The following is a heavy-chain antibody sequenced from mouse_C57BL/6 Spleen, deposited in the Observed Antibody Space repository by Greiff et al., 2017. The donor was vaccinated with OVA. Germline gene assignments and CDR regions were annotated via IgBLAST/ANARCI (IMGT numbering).Heavy chain of an antibody. D-gene: IGHD4-1*01. Sequence: EVQLVESGGGLVKPGGSLKLSCAASGFTFSSYAMSWVRQTPEKRLEWVATISRDNAKNNLYLQMSHLKSEDTAMYYCARGANWYFDYWGQGTTLTVSS. V-gene: IGHV5-4*01. CDR3: ARGANWYFDY. J-gene: IGHJ2*01. CDR1: GFTFSSYA.